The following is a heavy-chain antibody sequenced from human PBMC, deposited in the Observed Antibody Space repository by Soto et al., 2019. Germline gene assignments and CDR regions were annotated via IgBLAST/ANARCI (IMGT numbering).Heavy chain of an antibody. D-gene: IGHD3-9*01. V-gene: IGHV1-3*01. Sequence: VASVKVSCKASGYTFTSYAMHWVRQAPGQRLEWMGWINAGNGNTKYSQKFQGRVTITRDTSASTATYYCAHRSTYYDILTGYAAEAYFDYWGQGTLVTVSS. CDR2: INAGNGNT. CDR3: AAEAYFDY. J-gene: IGHJ4*02. CDR1: GYTFTSYA.